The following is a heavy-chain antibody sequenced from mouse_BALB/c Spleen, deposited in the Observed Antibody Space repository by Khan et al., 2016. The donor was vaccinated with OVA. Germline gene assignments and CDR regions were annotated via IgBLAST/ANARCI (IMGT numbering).Heavy chain of an antibody. CDR1: GYSFTNYL. CDR2: IYPGNSDT. Sequence: EVQLQQSGTVLARPGASVKMSCKASGYSFTNYLIHWVKQRPGQSLEWIGDIYPGNSDTNYNQKFRDKAKLPAGTSASTAYMELSSLANEDSAVYYCTRGGYGSFAYWGQGTLVTVSA. D-gene: IGHD2-2*01. V-gene: IGHV1-5*01. CDR3: TRGGYGSFAY. J-gene: IGHJ3*01.